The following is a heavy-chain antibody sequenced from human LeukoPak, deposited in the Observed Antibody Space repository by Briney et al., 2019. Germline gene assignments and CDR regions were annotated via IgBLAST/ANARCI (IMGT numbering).Heavy chain of an antibody. D-gene: IGHD3-10*01. CDR3: ARDGRGPGDYFDY. Sequence: SETLSLTCTVSGGSISGYYWSWIRQPPGKGLEWIGYIYYSGSTNYNPSLKSRVTISVDTSKNQFSLKLSSVTAADTAVYYCARDGRGPGDYFDYWGQGTLVTVSS. CDR1: GGSISGYY. CDR2: IYYSGST. V-gene: IGHV4-59*01. J-gene: IGHJ4*02.